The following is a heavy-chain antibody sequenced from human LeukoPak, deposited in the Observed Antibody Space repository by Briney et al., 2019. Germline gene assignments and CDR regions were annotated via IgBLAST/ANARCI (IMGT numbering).Heavy chain of an antibody. J-gene: IGHJ4*02. D-gene: IGHD2-2*01. Sequence: GGSLRLSCAASGFTFSNAWMSWVRQAPGKGLEWVGPIKSKTDGGTTDYAAPVKGRFTISRDDSKNTLYLQMNSLKTEDTAVYYCTTDIVVVPAGEGDYWGQGTLVTVSS. CDR3: TTDIVVVPAGEGDY. CDR2: IKSKTDGGTT. CDR1: GFTFSNAW. V-gene: IGHV3-15*01.